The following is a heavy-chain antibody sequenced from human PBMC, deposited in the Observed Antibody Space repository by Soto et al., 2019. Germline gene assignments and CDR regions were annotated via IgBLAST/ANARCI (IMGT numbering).Heavy chain of an antibody. CDR3: DKDSIRRSFSRSSTRARDAFDT. V-gene: IGHV3-9*01. Sequence: GGSLRLSCAVSGFTFEDDAMHWLRQAPGEGVEGVSGISWDSRSVAYADSVKGRFTISRDNAENSLHLQMNSLRAEDTAVYYCDKDSIRRSFSRSSTRARDAFDTWGQGTMVTVSS. CDR1: GFTFEDDA. D-gene: IGHD6-6*01. CDR2: ISWDSRSV. J-gene: IGHJ3*02.